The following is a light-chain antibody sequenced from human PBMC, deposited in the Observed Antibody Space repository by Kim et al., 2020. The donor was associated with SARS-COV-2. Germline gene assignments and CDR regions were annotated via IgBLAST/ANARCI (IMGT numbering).Light chain of an antibody. CDR1: YLGERH. CDR3: QAWDTSTMV. J-gene: IGLJ3*02. V-gene: IGLV3-1*01. Sequence: SYELTQPPSVSVSPGQTASITCSGDYLGERHACWYQQKSGQSPVLVIHQTNKRPSGIPDRFSGSISGNTATLTISGTQAMDEADYYCQAWDTSTMVFGGGTHLTVL. CDR2: QTN.